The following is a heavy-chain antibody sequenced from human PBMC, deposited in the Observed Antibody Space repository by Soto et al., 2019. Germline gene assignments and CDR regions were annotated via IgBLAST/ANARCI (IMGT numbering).Heavy chain of an antibody. Sequence: ASVKVSCKASGYTFTSYAMHWVRQAPGQRLEWMGWINAGNGNTKYSQKFQGRVTITRDTSASTAYMGLSSLRSEDTAVYYCAAHIVVVPAAIHRHYYYYGMDVWGQGTTVTVSS. CDR2: INAGNGNT. V-gene: IGHV1-3*01. CDR3: AAHIVVVPAAIHRHYYYYGMDV. D-gene: IGHD2-2*02. J-gene: IGHJ6*02. CDR1: GYTFTSYA.